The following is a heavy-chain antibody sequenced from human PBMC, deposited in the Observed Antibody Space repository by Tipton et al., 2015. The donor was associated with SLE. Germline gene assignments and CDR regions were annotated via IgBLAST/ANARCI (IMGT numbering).Heavy chain of an antibody. CDR1: GGSISSSDYY. D-gene: IGHD3-22*01. CDR2: MYYRGGT. J-gene: IGHJ4*02. Sequence: TLSLTCTISGGSISSSDYYWGWIRQSPGKGLEWIGSMYYRGGTYYNPSLESRVTMSLDTSKNQFSLMLSSATAADTAVYYCARSPASSGIQIDYWGQGTLVTVSS. V-gene: IGHV4-39*07. CDR3: ARSPASSGIQIDY.